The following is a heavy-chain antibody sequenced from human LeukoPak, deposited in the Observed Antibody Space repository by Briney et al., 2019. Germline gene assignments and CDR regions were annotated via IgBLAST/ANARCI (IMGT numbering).Heavy chain of an antibody. V-gene: IGHV1-46*01. CDR3: ARGVGNYDILTGYYTGAFDI. D-gene: IGHD3-9*01. J-gene: IGHJ3*02. CDR2: INPSGGST. Sequence: ASVKVSCKASGYTFTGYYMHWVRQAPGQGLEWMGIINPSGGSTSYAQKFQGRVTMTRDTSTSTVYMELSSLRSEDTAVYYCARGVGNYDILTGYYTGAFDIWGQGTMVTVSS. CDR1: GYTFTGYY.